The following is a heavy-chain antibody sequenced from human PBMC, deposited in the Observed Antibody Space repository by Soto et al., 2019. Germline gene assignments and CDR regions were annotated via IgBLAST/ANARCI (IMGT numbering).Heavy chain of an antibody. CDR2: ISSSGSTT. CDR3: ARDAFDYYATGYHSDY. V-gene: IGHV3-48*02. CDR1: GFTFSNYN. J-gene: IGHJ4*02. D-gene: IGHD3-9*01. Sequence: EVQLVESGGGLVQPGGSLRLSCGASGFTFSNYNMNWVRQAPGKGLEWVSYISSSGSTTYYADSVKGRFTISRDNAKDSLFLQMNSLRDDDTAVYYCARDAFDYYATGYHSDYWGQGTLVTVSS.